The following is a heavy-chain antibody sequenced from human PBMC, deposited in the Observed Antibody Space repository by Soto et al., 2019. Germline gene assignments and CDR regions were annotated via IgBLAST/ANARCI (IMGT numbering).Heavy chain of an antibody. CDR2: IYPADSDT. CDR3: ARIPQTTTSYYDSYDGMDV. V-gene: IGHV5-51*01. J-gene: IGHJ6*02. CDR1: GYSFASQW. D-gene: IGHD3-10*01. Sequence: PGESLKLSCKGSGYSFASQWIGWVRQMPGKGLEWMGNIYPADSDTRYSPSFEGQVTISVDKSISTAYLQWTSLKASDTAMYYCARIPQTTTSYYDSYDGMDVWGQGTTVTV.